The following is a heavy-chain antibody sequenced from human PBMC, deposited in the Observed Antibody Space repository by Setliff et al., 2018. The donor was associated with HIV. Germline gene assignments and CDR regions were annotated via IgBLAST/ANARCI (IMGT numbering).Heavy chain of an antibody. Sequence: ASVKVSCKASGYTFTTYGISWVRQAPGHGLEWMGWISPNFGHTNYAQNFVGRVTMTTDTSTSTAYLELRSLRSDDTAVYYCARDPPSSGWYRADYWGQGTLVTVSS. CDR3: ARDPPSSGWYRADY. D-gene: IGHD6-19*01. CDR1: GYTFTTYG. J-gene: IGHJ4*02. CDR2: ISPNFGHT. V-gene: IGHV1-18*01.